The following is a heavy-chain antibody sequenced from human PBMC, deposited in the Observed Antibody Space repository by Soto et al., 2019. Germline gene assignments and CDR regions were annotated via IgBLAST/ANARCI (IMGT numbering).Heavy chain of an antibody. CDR2: IIPIFGPA. CDR3: ATGSFTSTGGRIGYHYNAMDV. CDR1: GGTFSSHS. Sequence: GASVKVSCKSSGGTFSSHSINWVRQAPGQGLEWMGGIIPIFGPANFAKNFQGRVTITADESTTTAYMELSSLTFEDTAVYYCATGSFTSTGGRIGYHYNAMDVWGQGTTVTVSS. V-gene: IGHV1-69*13. J-gene: IGHJ6*02. D-gene: IGHD1-1*01.